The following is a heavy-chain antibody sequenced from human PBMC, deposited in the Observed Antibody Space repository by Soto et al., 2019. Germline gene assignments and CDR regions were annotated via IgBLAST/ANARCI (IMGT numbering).Heavy chain of an antibody. D-gene: IGHD1-26*01. Sequence: SETLSLTCTVSGGSISSGDYYWSWIRQPPGKGLEWIGYIYYSGSTYYNPSLKSRVTISVDTSKNQFSLKLSSVTAADTAVYYCARVGGIVGATTHDYWGQGTLVTVSS. V-gene: IGHV4-30-4*01. CDR2: IYYSGST. CDR1: GGSISSGDYY. CDR3: ARVGGIVGATTHDY. J-gene: IGHJ4*02.